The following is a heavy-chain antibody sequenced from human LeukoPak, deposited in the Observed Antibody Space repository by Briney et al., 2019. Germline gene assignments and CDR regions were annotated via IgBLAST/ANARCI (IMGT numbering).Heavy chain of an antibody. D-gene: IGHD7-27*01. J-gene: IGHJ4*02. Sequence: GGSLRLSCAASGFTFSSYSMNWVRQAPGRGLEWVSYISSASTTIYYIDSVKGRFTVSRDNAKNSLSLQMDSLRAEDTAVYYCATIKSGASDYWGQGTLVTVSS. CDR1: GFTFSSYS. CDR2: ISSASTTI. V-gene: IGHV3-48*04. CDR3: ATIKSGASDY.